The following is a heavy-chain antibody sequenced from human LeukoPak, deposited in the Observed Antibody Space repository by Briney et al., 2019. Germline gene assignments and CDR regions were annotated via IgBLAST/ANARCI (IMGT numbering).Heavy chain of an antibody. CDR1: GYTFTGYY. J-gene: IGHJ6*03. CDR2: INPNSGGT. D-gene: IGHD2-15*01. CDR3: ARVGYCSGGSCYRYYYMDV. Sequence: ASVKVSCKASGYTFTGYYMHWVRQAPGQGLEWMGWINPNSGGTNYAQKFQGRVTMTRDTSISTAYMELSRLRSDGTAVYYCARVGYCSGGSCYRYYYMDVWGKGTTVTVSS. V-gene: IGHV1-2*02.